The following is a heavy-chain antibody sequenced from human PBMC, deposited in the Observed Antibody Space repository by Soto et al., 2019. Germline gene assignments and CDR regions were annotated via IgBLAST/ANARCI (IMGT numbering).Heavy chain of an antibody. CDR2: IKQDGNEK. CDR1: GYTFSDYW. D-gene: IGHD6-19*01. CDR3: ARGLGSSGWYSPWDAFDI. Sequence: VQLVQSGAEVKKPGASVKVSCKASGYTFSDYWMSWVRQAPGKGLEWVANIKQDGNEKYYVDSVKGRFTISRDNAKNSLYLQMNSLRAEDTAVYYCARGLGSSGWYSPWDAFDIWGQGTMVTVSS. V-gene: IGHV3-7*01. J-gene: IGHJ3*02.